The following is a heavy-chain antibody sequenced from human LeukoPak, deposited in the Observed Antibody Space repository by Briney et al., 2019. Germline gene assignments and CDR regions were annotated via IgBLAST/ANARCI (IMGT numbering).Heavy chain of an antibody. CDR3: ARYSGSYPHDAFEI. CDR1: GGSISTSSYY. CDR2: IYYSGST. V-gene: IGHV4-61*05. Sequence: SQTLSLTCTVSGGSISTSSYYWGWVRQPPGKGLEWIGYIYYSGSTSYNPSLKSRVTISVDTSKNQFSLKLRSVTAADTAVYYCARYSGSYPHDAFEIWGQGTMVTVSS. J-gene: IGHJ3*02. D-gene: IGHD1-26*01.